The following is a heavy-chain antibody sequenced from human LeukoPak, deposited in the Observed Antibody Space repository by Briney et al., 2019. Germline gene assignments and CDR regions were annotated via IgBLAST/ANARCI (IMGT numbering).Heavy chain of an antibody. V-gene: IGHV3-30*02. CDR3: AKDVRGDCAGAFDI. D-gene: IGHD2-21*02. CDR1: GFTFSSYG. Sequence: GGSLRLSCAASGFTFSSYGMHWVRQAPGKGLEWVAFIRYDGSNKYYADSVKGRFTISRDNSKNTLYLQMNSLRAEDTAVYYCAKDVRGDCAGAFDIWGQGTMVTVSS. CDR2: IRYDGSNK. J-gene: IGHJ3*02.